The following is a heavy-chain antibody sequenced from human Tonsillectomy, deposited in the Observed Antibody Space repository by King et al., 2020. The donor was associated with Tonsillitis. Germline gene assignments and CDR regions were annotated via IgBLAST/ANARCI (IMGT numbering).Heavy chain of an antibody. CDR2: VSYDGSNK. D-gene: IGHD4-23*01. V-gene: IGHV3-30-3*01. CDR3: ARDSWVGGNSFLLCD. J-gene: IGHJ4*01. Sequence: QVQLVESGGGVVQPGRSLRVSCAASGFTFSSSAMHWVRQAPGKGLEWVAVVSYDGSNKYYADSVKGRFTISRDNSKNTLYLQMNSLRAEDTAVYYCARDSWVGGNSFLLCDWGHGTLVTVSS. CDR1: GFTFSSSA.